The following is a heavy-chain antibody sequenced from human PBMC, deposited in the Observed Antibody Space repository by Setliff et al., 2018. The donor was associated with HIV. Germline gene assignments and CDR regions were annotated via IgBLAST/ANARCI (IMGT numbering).Heavy chain of an antibody. CDR3: ARVAVTYSGSPTAYFDV. CDR1: GFSISYHA. Sequence: PGGSLRLSCAAPGFSISYHAMTWVRQAPGKGLEWVSVISDNADSTFYADSVKGRFTISRDNPKNTVYLQMNSLRAEDTAVFYCARVAVTYSGSPTAYFDVWGRGTPVTVSS. CDR2: ISDNADST. J-gene: IGHJ2*01. D-gene: IGHD5-12*01. V-gene: IGHV3-23*01.